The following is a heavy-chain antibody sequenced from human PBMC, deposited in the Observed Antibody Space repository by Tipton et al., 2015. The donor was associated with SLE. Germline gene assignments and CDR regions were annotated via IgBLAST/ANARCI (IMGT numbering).Heavy chain of an antibody. CDR1: EFTFNNYA. D-gene: IGHD3-9*01. CDR3: ARDQRLRYFDWLFYY. Sequence: SLRLSCAASEFTFNNYAMSWVRQAPGKGLEWVSAISGSGGNTYYADSVKGRFTISRDNSNNTLYLQMNSLRAEDTAVYYCARDQRLRYFDWLFYYWGQGTLVTVSS. CDR2: ISGSGGNT. J-gene: IGHJ4*02. V-gene: IGHV3-23*01.